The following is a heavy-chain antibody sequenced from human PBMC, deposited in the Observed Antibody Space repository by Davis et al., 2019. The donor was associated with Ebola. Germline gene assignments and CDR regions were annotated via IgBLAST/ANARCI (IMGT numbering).Heavy chain of an antibody. J-gene: IGHJ6*02. Sequence: PSETLSLTCTVSGGSISSYYWSWIRQPPGKGLEWIGYIYYSGSTNYNPSLKSRVTISVDTSKNQFSLKLSSVTAADTAVYYCATSTIFGVVNYYGMDVWGQGTTVTVSS. D-gene: IGHD3-3*01. V-gene: IGHV4-59*12. CDR1: GGSISSYY. CDR3: ATSTIFGVVNYYGMDV. CDR2: IYYSGST.